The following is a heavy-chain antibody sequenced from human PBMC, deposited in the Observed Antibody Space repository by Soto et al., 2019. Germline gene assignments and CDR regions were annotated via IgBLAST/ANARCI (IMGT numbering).Heavy chain of an antibody. D-gene: IGHD2-15*01. Sequence: SETLSLTCAVSGGSISSSNWWSWVRQPPGKGLEWIGEIYHSGSTNYNPSLKSRVTIPVDKSKNQFSLKLSSVTAADTAVYYCARVKDSGYCSGGSCRYYFDYWGQGTLVTVSS. J-gene: IGHJ4*02. CDR2: IYHSGST. CDR1: GGSISSSNW. V-gene: IGHV4-4*02. CDR3: ARVKDSGYCSGGSCRYYFDY.